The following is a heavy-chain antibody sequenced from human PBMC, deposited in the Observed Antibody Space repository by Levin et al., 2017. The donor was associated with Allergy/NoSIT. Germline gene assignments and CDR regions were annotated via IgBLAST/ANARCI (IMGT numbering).Heavy chain of an antibody. Sequence: SETLSLTCTVSGGSISSGDYYWSWIRQPPGKGLEWIGYIYYSGYIFYNPSLKSRVTIPIDTSKNQFSLKLTSVTAADTAVYYCARVKYSGFKYYFDYWGQGTLVTVSS. CDR3: ARVKYSGFKYYFDY. D-gene: IGHD5-12*01. V-gene: IGHV4-30-4*01. J-gene: IGHJ4*02. CDR2: IYYSGYI. CDR1: GGSISSGDYY.